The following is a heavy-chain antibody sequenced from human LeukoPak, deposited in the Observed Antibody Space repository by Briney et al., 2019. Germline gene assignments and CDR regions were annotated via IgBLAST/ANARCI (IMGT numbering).Heavy chain of an antibody. J-gene: IGHJ4*02. V-gene: IGHV3-9*01. CDR1: GFTFDDYA. CDR2: ISWNSGII. Sequence: SLRLSCAASGFTFDDYAMHWVRQAPGKGLEWVSGISWNSGIIGSADSVKGRFTISRDNAKNSLYLQMNSLRDEDTALYYCAKDIGSGWFTPFDYWGQGTRVTVSS. CDR3: AKDIGSGWFTPFDY. D-gene: IGHD6-19*01.